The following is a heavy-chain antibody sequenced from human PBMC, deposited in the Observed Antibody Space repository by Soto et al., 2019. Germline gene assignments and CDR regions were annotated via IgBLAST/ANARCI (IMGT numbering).Heavy chain of an antibody. Sequence: GVSLRLSCAASGFAFSSHPMSWVRQAPEKGLEWVSGISDSGGLTYNADSVKGRFTISRDNSKNTLYLQMNSLRAEDTAVYYCARRDIGSSRAFDIWGQGTMGTVS. J-gene: IGHJ3*02. CDR1: GFAFSSHP. D-gene: IGHD3-10*01. CDR2: ISDSGGLT. V-gene: IGHV3-23*01. CDR3: ARRDIGSSRAFDI.